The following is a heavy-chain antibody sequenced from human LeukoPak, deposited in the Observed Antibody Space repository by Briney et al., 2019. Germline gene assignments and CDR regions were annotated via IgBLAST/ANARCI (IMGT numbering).Heavy chain of an antibody. V-gene: IGHV4-59*01. CDR3: ASGSYYFDY. Sequence: SETLSLTCTVSGGSISSYYWSWVRQPPGKGLEWIGYIYYSGSTNYNPSLKSRVTISVDTSKNQFSLKLSSVTAADTAVYYCASGSYYFDYWGQGTLVTVSS. J-gene: IGHJ4*02. CDR1: GGSISSYY. CDR2: IYYSGST.